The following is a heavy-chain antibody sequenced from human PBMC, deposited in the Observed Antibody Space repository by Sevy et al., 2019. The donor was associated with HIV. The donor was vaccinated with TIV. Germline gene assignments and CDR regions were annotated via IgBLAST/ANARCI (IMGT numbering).Heavy chain of an antibody. Sequence: GGSLRLSCAASGFTFSSYAMSWVRQAPGKGLEWVSAISGSGGSTYYADSVKGRFTISRENSKNTPYLQMNSLRAEDTAVYYCAKDPRRDYYDSSGSDYWGQGTLVTVSS. CDR3: AKDPRRDYYDSSGSDY. D-gene: IGHD3-22*01. CDR2: ISGSGGST. V-gene: IGHV3-23*01. J-gene: IGHJ4*02. CDR1: GFTFSSYA.